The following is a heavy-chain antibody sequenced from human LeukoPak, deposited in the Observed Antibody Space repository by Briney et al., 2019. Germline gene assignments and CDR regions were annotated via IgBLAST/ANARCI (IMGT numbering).Heavy chain of an antibody. V-gene: IGHV4-39*07. CDR3: ARERNYYDSRTVDY. CDR1: GFTFSSYS. Sequence: PGGSLRLSCAASGFTFSSYSMNWVRQAPGKGLEWIGSIYYSGSTYYNPSLKSRVTISVDTSKNQFSLKLSSVTAADTAVYYCARERNYYDSRTVDYWGQGTLVTVSS. D-gene: IGHD3-22*01. CDR2: IYYSGST. J-gene: IGHJ4*02.